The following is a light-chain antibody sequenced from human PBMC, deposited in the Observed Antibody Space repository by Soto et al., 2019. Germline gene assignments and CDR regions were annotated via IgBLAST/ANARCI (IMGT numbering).Light chain of an antibody. Sequence: EIVVTQSPATLSLSPGERATLSCRASQSVSSNLAWYQQKPGQAPRLLIYGASTRATGIPARFSGSGSGTEFTLTISNLQSEDFAVYFCQQYHNWPPITFGQGTRLEIK. CDR2: GAS. J-gene: IGKJ5*01. V-gene: IGKV3D-15*01. CDR3: QQYHNWPPIT. CDR1: QSVSSN.